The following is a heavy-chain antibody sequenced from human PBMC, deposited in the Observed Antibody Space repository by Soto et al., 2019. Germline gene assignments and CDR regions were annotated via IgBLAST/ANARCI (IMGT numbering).Heavy chain of an antibody. CDR1: GDSISRNVYY. CDR2: IYYAGIS. J-gene: IGHJ4*02. D-gene: IGHD3-16*01. V-gene: IGHV4-31*03. CDR3: ARGLTTLYYFDS. Sequence: SETLSLTCSVSGDSISRNVYYWTWIRQHPGKGLEWIGHIYYAGISYYNPSLKSRVTISLYTSKHQFSLKLSSVTAADTAVYFCARGLTTLYYFDSWGQGTLVTVSS.